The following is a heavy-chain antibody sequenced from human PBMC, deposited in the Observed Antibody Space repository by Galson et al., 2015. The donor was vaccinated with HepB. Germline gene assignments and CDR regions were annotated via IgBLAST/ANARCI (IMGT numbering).Heavy chain of an antibody. CDR2: IKSKTDGGTA. CDR3: TTNEARSLEWSFTYSYFDY. D-gene: IGHD3-3*01. V-gene: IGHV3-15*01. J-gene: IGHJ4*02. Sequence: SLRLSCAASGFNFKSAWMTWIRQAPGKGLEWVGHIKSKTDGGTADYGAPVKGRFTISRGDSKNTVSLQMNSLKTEDTAVYYCTTNEARSLEWSFTYSYFDYWGQGILVAVSS. CDR1: GFNFKSAW.